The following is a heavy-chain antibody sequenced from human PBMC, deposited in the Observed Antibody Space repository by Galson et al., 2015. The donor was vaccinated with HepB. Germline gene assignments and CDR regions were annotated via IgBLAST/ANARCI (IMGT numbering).Heavy chain of an antibody. CDR1: GYTFTSYA. CDR3: ARLRSTSSSYYYYYMDV. J-gene: IGHJ6*03. V-gene: IGHV1-69*13. D-gene: IGHD2-2*01. CDR2: IIPIFGTA. Sequence: SVKVSCKASGYTFTSYAMHWVRQAPGQRLEWMGGIIPIFGTANYAQKFQGRVTITADESTSTAYMELSSLRSEDTAVYYCARLRSTSSSYYYYYMDVWGKGTTVTVSS.